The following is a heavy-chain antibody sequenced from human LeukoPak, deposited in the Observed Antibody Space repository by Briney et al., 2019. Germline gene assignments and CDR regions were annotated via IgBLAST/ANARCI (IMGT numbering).Heavy chain of an antibody. CDR1: GGSISSYY. D-gene: IGHD6-6*01. Sequence: PSEALSLTCTVSGGSISSYYWSWIRQPAGKGLEWTGYIYYSGSTNYNPSLKSRVTISVDTSKNEFSLKLSSVTAADTAVYYCARVDPDSSSTLEVFDYWGQGTLVTVSS. CDR3: ARVDPDSSSTLEVFDY. J-gene: IGHJ4*02. CDR2: IYYSGST. V-gene: IGHV4-59*01.